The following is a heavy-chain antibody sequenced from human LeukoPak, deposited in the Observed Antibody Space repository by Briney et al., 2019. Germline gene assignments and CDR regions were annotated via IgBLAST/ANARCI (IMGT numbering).Heavy chain of an antibody. CDR1: GFTFSRHA. Sequence: PGGFLRLSCAASGFTFSRHAMNWVRQAPGKGLEWVSGISGSGGFTYYADSVKGGFTISRDNSKNTLYLQMNSLRAEDTAVYYCATAYYYDSRGYDPLDYWGQGTLVTVSS. V-gene: IGHV3-23*01. J-gene: IGHJ4*02. CDR2: ISGSGGFT. D-gene: IGHD3-22*01. CDR3: ATAYYYDSRGYDPLDY.